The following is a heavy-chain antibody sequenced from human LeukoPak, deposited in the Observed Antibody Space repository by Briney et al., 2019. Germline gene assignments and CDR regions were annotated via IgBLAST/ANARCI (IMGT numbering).Heavy chain of an antibody. CDR2: ISAYNGNT. V-gene: IGHV1-18*01. D-gene: IGHD6-13*01. CDR1: DYTFTNYG. J-gene: IGHJ3*02. Sequence: GASVKVSCKTSDYTFTNYGISWVRQAPGLGLEWMGWISAYNGNTNYAQKVQGRVTMTTDTSTSTAYMELRSLRFDDTAVYYCARDQSVRLLQTSSTYFKHVFAIWGQGSMVTVSS. CDR3: ARDQSVRLLQTSSTYFKHVFAI.